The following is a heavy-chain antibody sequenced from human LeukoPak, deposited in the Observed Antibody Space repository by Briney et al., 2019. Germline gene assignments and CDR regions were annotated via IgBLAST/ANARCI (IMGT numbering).Heavy chain of an antibody. CDR2: MNPNSGNT. D-gene: IGHD6-19*01. V-gene: IGHV1-8*01. CDR1: GYTFTSYD. CDR3: ARGGVRWQWLVKNWFDP. Sequence: ASVKVSCKASGYTFTSYDINWVRQATGQGLEWMGWMNPNSGNTGYAQKFQGRVTMTRNTSISTAYMELSSLRSEDTAVYYCARGGVRWQWLVKNWFDPWGQGTLVTVSS. J-gene: IGHJ5*02.